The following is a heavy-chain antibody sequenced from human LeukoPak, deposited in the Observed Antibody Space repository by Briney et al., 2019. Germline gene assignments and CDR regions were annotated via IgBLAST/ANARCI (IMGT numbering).Heavy chain of an antibody. Sequence: SETLSLTCTVSGGSISSYYWSWIRQPPGKGLEWIGYIYYSGSTNYNPSLKSRVTISVDTSKNQFSLKLSSVTAADTAVYYCAREGPGGYNLGGYFDLWGRGTLVTVSS. V-gene: IGHV4-59*01. CDR1: GGSISSYY. D-gene: IGHD5-24*01. J-gene: IGHJ2*01. CDR3: AREGPGGYNLGGYFDL. CDR2: IYYSGST.